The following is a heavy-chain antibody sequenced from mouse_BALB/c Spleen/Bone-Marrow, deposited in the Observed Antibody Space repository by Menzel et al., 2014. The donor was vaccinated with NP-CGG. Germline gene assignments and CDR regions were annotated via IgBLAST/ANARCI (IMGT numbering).Heavy chain of an antibody. D-gene: IGHD1-1*01. CDR2: IYPGNVNT. CDR3: ARSFYGRSMDY. Sequence: VQLQESGPELVKPGASVRISCKASGYTFTSYYIHWLKQRPGQGLEWIGWIYPGNVNTKYNEKFKGKATLTADKSSGTAYMQLSSLTSEDSASYFCARSFYGRSMDYWGQGTSGTVPS. J-gene: IGHJ4*01. CDR1: GYTFTSYY. V-gene: IGHV1S56*01.